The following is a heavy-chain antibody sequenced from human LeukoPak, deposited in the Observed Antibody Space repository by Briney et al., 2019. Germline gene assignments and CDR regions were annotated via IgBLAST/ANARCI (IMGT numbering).Heavy chain of an antibody. V-gene: IGHV3-7*01. CDR1: GFTFSSYW. CDR2: IKQDGSEK. D-gene: IGHD6-6*01. J-gene: IGHJ6*03. CDR3: ASSIAARPTYYYMDV. Sequence: GGSLRLSCAASGFTFSSYWRSWVRQAPGKGLEWVANIKQDGSEKYYVDSVKRRFTISRDNAKNSLYLQMNSLRAEDTAVYYSASSIAARPTYYYMDVWGKGTTVTVSS.